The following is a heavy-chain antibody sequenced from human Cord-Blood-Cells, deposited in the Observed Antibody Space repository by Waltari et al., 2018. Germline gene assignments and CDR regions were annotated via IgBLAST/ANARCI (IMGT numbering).Heavy chain of an antibody. J-gene: IGHJ4*02. V-gene: IGHV3-15*01. Sequence: EVQLVESGGGLVKPGGSLRLSCAASGFTFSNAWMGWVRQAPGKGLEWVGRIKSKTDGGTTDYAAPVKGRFTFSRDDSKNTLYLQMNSLKSEDIAVYYCTTGSSGPITRDYWGQGTLVTVSS. CDR1: GFTFSNAW. CDR2: IKSKTDGGTT. CDR3: TTGSSGPITRDY. D-gene: IGHD1-20*01.